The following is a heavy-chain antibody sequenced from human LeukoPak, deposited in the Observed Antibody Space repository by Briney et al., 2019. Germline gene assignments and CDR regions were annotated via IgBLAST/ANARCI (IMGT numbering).Heavy chain of an antibody. D-gene: IGHD3-16*01. CDR1: GFTFSSYW. CDR2: IKSDGSNT. Sequence: GGSLRLSCAASGFTFSSYWMHWVRQAPGKGLVWVSRIKSDGSNTNYADSVKGRFTISRDNAKNSLYLQMNSLRAEDTAVYYCARDGGSADYWGQGTLVTVSS. J-gene: IGHJ4*02. V-gene: IGHV3-74*01. CDR3: ARDGGSADY.